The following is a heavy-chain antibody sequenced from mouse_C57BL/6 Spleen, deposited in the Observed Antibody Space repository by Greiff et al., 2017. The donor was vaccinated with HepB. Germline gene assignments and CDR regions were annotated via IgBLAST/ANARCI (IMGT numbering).Heavy chain of an antibody. CDR2: IDPETGGT. Sequence: VQLQQSGAELVRPGASVTLSCKASGYTFTDYEMHWVKQTPVHGLEWIGAIDPETGGTAYNQKFKGKAILTADKSSSTAYMELRSLTSEDSAVYYCTPMRWFHDAMDYWGQGTSVTVSS. D-gene: IGHD2-3*01. CDR3: TPMRWFHDAMDY. V-gene: IGHV1-15*01. CDR1: GYTFTDYE. J-gene: IGHJ4*01.